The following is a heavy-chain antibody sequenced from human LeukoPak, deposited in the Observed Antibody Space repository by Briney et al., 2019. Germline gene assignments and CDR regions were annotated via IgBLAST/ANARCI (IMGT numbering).Heavy chain of an antibody. CDR1: GYTFTGYY. CDR3: GRDFRDSLDY. V-gene: IGHV1-2*02. CDR2: INPDSGGT. J-gene: IGHJ4*02. Sequence: GASVKVSCKASGYTFTGYYMHWVRQAPGQGLEWMGWINPDSGGTNFAQKFHGRVTMTRDTSISTAYMELSRLRSDDTAVYYCGRDFRDSLDYWGQGTLVTAYS.